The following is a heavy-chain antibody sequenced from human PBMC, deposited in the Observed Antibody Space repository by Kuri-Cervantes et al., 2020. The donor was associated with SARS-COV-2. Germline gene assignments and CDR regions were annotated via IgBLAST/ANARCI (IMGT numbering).Heavy chain of an antibody. V-gene: IGHV4-59*12. CDR1: GGSISSYY. CDR2: IYYSGNP. D-gene: IGHD7-27*01. J-gene: IGHJ5*02. CDR3: ARGTGDLDQ. Sequence: SETLSLTCTVSGGSISSYYWSWIRQPPGKGLEWIGYIYYSGNPNYNPSLKSRVTISVDTSKNQFSLKLSSVTAADTAVYYCARGTGDLDQWGQGTLVTVSS.